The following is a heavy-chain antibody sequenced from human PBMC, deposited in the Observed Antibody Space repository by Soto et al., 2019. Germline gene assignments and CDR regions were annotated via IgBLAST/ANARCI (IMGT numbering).Heavy chain of an antibody. CDR1: GGTFSSYA. Sequence: SVKVSCKASGGTFSSYAISWVRQAPGQGLEWMGGIIPIFGTANYAQKFQGRVTITADESTSTAYMELSSLRSEDTAVYYCARDSTRGVPQFGPFDYWGQGTLVTVSS. V-gene: IGHV1-69*13. CDR3: ARDSTRGVPQFGPFDY. CDR2: IIPIFGTA. D-gene: IGHD3-10*01. J-gene: IGHJ4*02.